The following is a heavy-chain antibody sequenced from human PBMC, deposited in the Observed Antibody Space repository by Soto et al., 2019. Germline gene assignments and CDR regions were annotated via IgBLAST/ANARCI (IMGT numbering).Heavy chain of an antibody. J-gene: IGHJ4*02. CDR1: GYTLTELS. Sequence: GASVKVSCKVSGYTLTELSMHWVRQAPGKGLEWMGGFDPEDGETIYAQKFQGRVTMTEGTPTDTAYMELSSLRSEDTAVYYCARRSTSRYYYFDYWGQGTLVTVSS. CDR3: ARRSTSRYYYFDY. V-gene: IGHV1-24*01. CDR2: FDPEDGET. D-gene: IGHD2-2*01.